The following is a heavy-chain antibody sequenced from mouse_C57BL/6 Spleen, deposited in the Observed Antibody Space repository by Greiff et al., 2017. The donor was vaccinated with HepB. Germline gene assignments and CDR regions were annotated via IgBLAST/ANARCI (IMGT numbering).Heavy chain of an antibody. CDR1: GYTFTDYY. J-gene: IGHJ1*03. CDR2: IGPGSGST. V-gene: IGHV1-77*01. CDR3: ARDYGSSYWYFDV. Sequence: VQLQQSGAELVKPGASVKISCKASGYTFTDYYINWVKQRPGQGLEWIGKIGPGSGSTYYNEKFKGKATLTADKSSSTAYMQLSSLTSEDSAVYVCARDYGSSYWYFDVWGTGTTVTVSS. D-gene: IGHD1-1*01.